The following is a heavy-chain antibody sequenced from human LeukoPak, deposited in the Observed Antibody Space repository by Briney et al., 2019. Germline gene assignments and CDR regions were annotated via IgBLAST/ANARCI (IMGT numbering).Heavy chain of an antibody. CDR2: TYYTSRWHN. Sequence: SQTLSLTCAISGDSVTNKNAAWNWIRQSPSRGLEWLGRTYYTSRWHNEYAESVKSRITISPDTSKNQFSLQINSVTPEYTAVYYCTRGFFATGWASWGQGTLVTVSS. CDR1: GDSVTNKNAA. CDR3: TRGFFATGWAS. J-gene: IGHJ5*02. V-gene: IGHV6-1*01. D-gene: IGHD1-1*01.